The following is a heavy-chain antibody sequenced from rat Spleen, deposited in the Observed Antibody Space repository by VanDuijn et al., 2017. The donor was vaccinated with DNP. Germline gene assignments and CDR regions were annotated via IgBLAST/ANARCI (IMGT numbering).Heavy chain of an antibody. CDR1: GFSLTSNS. D-gene: IGHD1-7*01. Sequence: QVQLKESGPGLVQPSQTLSLTCTVSGFSLTSNSVHWVRQPPGKGLEWVGAMWSGGSTDYNSALKSRLSISRDTSKSQVFLKMNSLQTEDTAIYFCTGGMGDGWFAYWGQGTLVTVSS. V-gene: IGHV2-1*01. J-gene: IGHJ3*01. CDR2: MWSGGST. CDR3: TGGMGDGWFAY.